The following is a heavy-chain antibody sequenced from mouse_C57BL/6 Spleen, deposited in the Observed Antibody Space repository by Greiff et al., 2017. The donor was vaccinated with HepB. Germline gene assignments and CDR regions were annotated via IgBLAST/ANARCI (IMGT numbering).Heavy chain of an antibody. CDR1: GYTFTDYN. V-gene: IGHV1-18*01. J-gene: IGHJ2*01. CDR3: ARWHYGSSQYYFDY. CDR2: INPNNGGT. D-gene: IGHD1-1*01. Sequence: EVQLQQSGPELVKPGASVKIPCKASGYTFTDYNMDWVKQSHGKSLEWIGDINPNNGGTIYNQKFKGKATLTVDKSSSTAYMELRSLTSEDTAVYYCARWHYGSSQYYFDYWGQGTTLTVSS.